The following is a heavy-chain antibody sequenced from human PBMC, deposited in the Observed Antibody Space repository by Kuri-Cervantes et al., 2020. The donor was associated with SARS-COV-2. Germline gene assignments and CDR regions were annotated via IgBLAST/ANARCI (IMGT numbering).Heavy chain of an antibody. CDR3: ACPHGYFDFWSGKAPFDN. V-gene: IGHV1-69*13. CDR2: IIPVSTTP. D-gene: IGHD3-3*01. CDR1: GGTFNNYA. J-gene: IGHJ4*02. Sequence: SVKVSCKASGGTFNNYAISWARQAPGQGLEWMGGIIPVSTTPTYAQKFHGRVTLSADESTSTVYMEPSSLTSEDTAMYYCACPHGYFDFWSGKAPFDNWGQGTLVTVSS.